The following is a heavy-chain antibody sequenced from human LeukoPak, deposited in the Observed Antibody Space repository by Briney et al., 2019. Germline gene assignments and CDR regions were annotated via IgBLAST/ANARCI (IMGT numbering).Heavy chain of an antibody. CDR3: ASGDSSGYWVDY. J-gene: IGHJ4*02. Sequence: GGSLRLSCAASGFTFSSYAMSWVRQAPGKGLEWVSAISGSGGSTYYADSVKGRFTISRDNSKNTLYLQMNSLRAEDTAVYYCASGDSSGYWVDYWGQGTLVTVSS. D-gene: IGHD3-22*01. CDR1: GFTFSSYA. CDR2: ISGSGGST. V-gene: IGHV3-23*01.